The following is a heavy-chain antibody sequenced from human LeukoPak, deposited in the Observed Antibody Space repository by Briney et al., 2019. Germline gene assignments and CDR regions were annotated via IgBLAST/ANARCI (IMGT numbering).Heavy chain of an antibody. CDR2: ISSSSYI. Sequence: PGGSLRLSCAASGFTFSSYSMNWVRQAPGKGLEWVSSISSSSYIYYADSVKGRFTISRDNAKNSLYLQMNSLRAEDTAVYYCARRTLTGHNYFDYWGQGTLVTVSS. V-gene: IGHV3-21*01. J-gene: IGHJ4*02. CDR3: ARRTLTGHNYFDY. D-gene: IGHD3-9*01. CDR1: GFTFSSYS.